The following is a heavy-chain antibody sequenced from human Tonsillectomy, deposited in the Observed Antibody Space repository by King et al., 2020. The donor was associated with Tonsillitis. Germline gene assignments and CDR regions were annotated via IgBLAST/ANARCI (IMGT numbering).Heavy chain of an antibody. CDR1: GYRFTTYQ. CDR3: ARLDSSFGENAMDV. V-gene: IGHV5-51*01. D-gene: IGHD2-21*01. CDR2: IYPGDSDT. Sequence: VQLVESGAEVKKPGGSLRISCRGAGYRFTTYQIGWVRQMPGKGLYSRGVIYPGDSDTRYSPSFQCQVTISADKSISTTYLQWRSLKASDSGMYYCARLDSSFGENAMDVGGQGTTVTVSS. J-gene: IGHJ6*02.